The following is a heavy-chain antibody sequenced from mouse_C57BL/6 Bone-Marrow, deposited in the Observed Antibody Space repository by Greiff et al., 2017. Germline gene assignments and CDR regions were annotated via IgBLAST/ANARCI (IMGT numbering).Heavy chain of an antibody. CDR3: TPSYSNYPFAY. Sequence: VQLKESGAELVRPGASVKLSCTASGFNIKDDYMHWVKQRPEQGLEWIGWIDPENGDTEYASKFQGNATITADTSSNTAYLQLSSLTSEDTAVYYWTPSYSNYPFAYWGQGTLVTVSA. CDR2: IDPENGDT. CDR1: GFNIKDDY. D-gene: IGHD2-5*01. J-gene: IGHJ3*01. V-gene: IGHV14-4*01.